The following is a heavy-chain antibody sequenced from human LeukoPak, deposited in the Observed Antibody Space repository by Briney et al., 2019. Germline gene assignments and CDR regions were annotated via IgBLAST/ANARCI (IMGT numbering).Heavy chain of an antibody. CDR1: GGSMNDYY. CDR2: MYHSGST. V-gene: IGHV4-59*01. J-gene: IGHJ5*02. CDR3: ARDRYCIGGICYSGRFDP. D-gene: IGHD2-15*01. Sequence: PSETLSLTCTVSGGSMNDYYWSWIRQPPGKGLEWIGYMYHSGSTNYNPSLKSRVSISIDTSKNQFSLKLSSVTAADTAVYYCARDRYCIGGICYSGRFDPWGRGTLVTVSS.